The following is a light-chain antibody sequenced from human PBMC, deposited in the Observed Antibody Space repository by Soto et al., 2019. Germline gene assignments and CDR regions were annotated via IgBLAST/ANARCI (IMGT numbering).Light chain of an antibody. V-gene: IGKV3-15*01. CDR1: QSVSSN. CDR3: QQYKNWRRTT. J-gene: IGKJ4*01. CDR2: GAS. Sequence: IVMTQSPATLSVSPGERATLSCSASQSVSSNLAWYQQKPGQGPRLLIYGASTRATGIPARFSGSGSGTEFTLTISSLQSEVFAVYYCQQYKNWRRTTFGGGTKVEIK.